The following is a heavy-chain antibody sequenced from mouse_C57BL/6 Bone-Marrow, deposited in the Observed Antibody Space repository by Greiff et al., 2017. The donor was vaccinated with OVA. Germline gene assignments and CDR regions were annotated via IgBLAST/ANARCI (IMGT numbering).Heavy chain of an antibody. V-gene: IGHV1-55*01. J-gene: IGHJ3*01. CDR2: IYPGSGST. D-gene: IGHD2-4*01. CDR1: GYTFTSYW. CDR3: ARVERTIYYDYGAWFAY. Sequence: VQLQQPGAELVKPGASVKMSCKASGYTFTSYWITWVKQRPGQGLEWIGDIYPGSGSTNYNEKFKSKATLTVDTSSSTAYMQLSSLTSEDSAVYYCARVERTIYYDYGAWFAYWGQGTLVTVSA.